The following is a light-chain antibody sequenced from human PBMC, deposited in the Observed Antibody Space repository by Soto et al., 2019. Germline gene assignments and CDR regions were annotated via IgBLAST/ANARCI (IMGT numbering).Light chain of an antibody. Sequence: IVLTQSPDTLSLSPGERATLYCRASRSVSSSYLAWYQQKPGQAPRLLIYGASSRATGIPDRFSGSGSGTDFTLTISSLQSEDFAVYYCQQYNNWPPLTFGGGTKVDIK. V-gene: IGKV3-20*01. J-gene: IGKJ4*01. CDR1: RSVSSSY. CDR3: QQYNNWPPLT. CDR2: GAS.